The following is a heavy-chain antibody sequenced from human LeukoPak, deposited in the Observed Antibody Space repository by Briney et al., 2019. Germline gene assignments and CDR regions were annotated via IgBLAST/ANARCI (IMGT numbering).Heavy chain of an antibody. Sequence: SETLSLTCTVSGGSISSYYWSWIRQPPGKGLEWIGYIYYSGSTNYNPSLKSRVTISVDTSKNQFSLKLSSVTAADTAVYYCAREEVVPDAFDIWGQGTMVTVSS. V-gene: IGHV4-4*08. CDR2: IYYSGST. CDR3: AREEVVPDAFDI. J-gene: IGHJ3*02. D-gene: IGHD3-22*01. CDR1: GGSISSYY.